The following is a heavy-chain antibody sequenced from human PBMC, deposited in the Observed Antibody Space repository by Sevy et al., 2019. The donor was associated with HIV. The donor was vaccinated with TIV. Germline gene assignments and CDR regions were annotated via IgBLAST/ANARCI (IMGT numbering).Heavy chain of an antibody. D-gene: IGHD2-15*01. J-gene: IGHJ4*02. CDR1: GFTFSSYG. CDR2: ISYDGSNK. V-gene: IGHV3-30*18. CDR3: AKDGGGIVVVVAATLDY. Sequence: GGSLRLSCAASGFTFSSYGMHWVRQAPGKGLEWVAVISYDGSNKYYADSVKGRFTISRDNSKNTLYLQMNSLRAEDTAVYYCAKDGGGIVVVVAATLDYWGRGTLVTVSS.